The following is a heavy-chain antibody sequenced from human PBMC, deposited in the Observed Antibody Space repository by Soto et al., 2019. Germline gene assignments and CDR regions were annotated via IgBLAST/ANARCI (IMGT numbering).Heavy chain of an antibody. CDR1: GYTFTSYA. V-gene: IGHV1-3*01. CDR3: ARVPRVATIYYFDY. CDR2: INAGNGNT. Sequence: GASVKVSCKASGYTFTSYAMHWVRQAPGQRLEWMGWINAGNGNTKYSQKFQGRVTITRDTSASTAYMELSSLRSEDTAVYYCARVPRVATIYYFDYWGQGTLVTVSS. J-gene: IGHJ4*02. D-gene: IGHD5-12*01.